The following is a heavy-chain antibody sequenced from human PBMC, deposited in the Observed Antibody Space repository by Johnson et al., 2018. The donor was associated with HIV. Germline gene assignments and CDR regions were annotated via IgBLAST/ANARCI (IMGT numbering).Heavy chain of an antibody. CDR1: GFTFSNAW. J-gene: IGHJ3*02. CDR3: AKATTGSDAFDI. CDR2: IKSKTDGGTT. V-gene: IGHV3-15*01. D-gene: IGHD1-1*01. Sequence: MQLVESGGGLVKPGGSLRLSCAASGFTFSNAWMSWVRQAPGKGLEWVGRIKSKTDGGTTDYAAPVKGRFTISRDDSKNTLYLQMNSLRAEDTAVYYCAKATTGSDAFDIWGQGTMVTVSS.